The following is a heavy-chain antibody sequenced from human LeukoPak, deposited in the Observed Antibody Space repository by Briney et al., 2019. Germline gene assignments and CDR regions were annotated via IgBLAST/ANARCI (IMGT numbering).Heavy chain of an antibody. CDR1: GFTFSSYG. V-gene: IGHV3-23*01. Sequence: PGGTLRLSCAASGFTFSSYGMSWVRQAPGKGLEWGSAISGSGGSTYYADSVKGRFTISRDNSKNTLYLQMNSLRAEDTAVYYCAKDLPATYSSGWYGLDAFDIWGQGTMVTVSS. D-gene: IGHD6-19*01. CDR2: ISGSGGST. CDR3: AKDLPATYSSGWYGLDAFDI. J-gene: IGHJ3*02.